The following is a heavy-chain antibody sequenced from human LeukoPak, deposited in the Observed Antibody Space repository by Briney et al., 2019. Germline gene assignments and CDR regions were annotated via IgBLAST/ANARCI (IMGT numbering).Heavy chain of an antibody. CDR1: GGSISSSHYF. Sequence: SETLSLTCTVSGGSISSSHYFRGWIRQPPGKGLEWIGSIYYSGSTYYYPSLQSRVTISVDMSKNQFSLKLNSVTAADTAVYYCARDQGYCSSTSCFGVDWGQGTLVTVSS. J-gene: IGHJ4*02. CDR3: ARDQGYCSSTSCFGVD. D-gene: IGHD2-2*01. V-gene: IGHV4-39*07. CDR2: IYYSGST.